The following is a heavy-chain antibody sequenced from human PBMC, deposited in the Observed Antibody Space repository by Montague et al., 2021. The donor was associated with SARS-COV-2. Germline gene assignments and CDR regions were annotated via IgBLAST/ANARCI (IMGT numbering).Heavy chain of an antibody. D-gene: IGHD3-9*01. Sequence: TLSLTCSVSDDSMRGADYHWTWIRQHSGTALEWIGYISYSGNTHYNPSLESRTSMAMAKSRKQFSLKLTSVTAADTAVYYCARAPYYPLTGYFPLDFWGQGTLVTVS. V-gene: IGHV4-31*03. J-gene: IGHJ4*02. CDR1: DDSMRGADYH. CDR3: ARAPYYPLTGYFPLDF. CDR2: ISYSGNT.